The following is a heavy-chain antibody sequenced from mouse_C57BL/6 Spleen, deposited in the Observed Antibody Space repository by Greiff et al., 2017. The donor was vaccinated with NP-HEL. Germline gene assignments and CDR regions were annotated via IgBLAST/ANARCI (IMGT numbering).Heavy chain of an antibody. V-gene: IGHV5-12*01. CDR3: ASGLYYDYAMDY. J-gene: IGHJ4*01. CDR1: GFTFSDYY. CDR2: ISNGGGST. D-gene: IGHD2-4*01. Sequence: EVNVVESGGGLVQPGGSLKLSCAASGFTFSDYYMYWVRQTPEKRLEWVAYISNGGGSTYYPDTVKGRFTSSRDNAKNTLYLQMSRLKSEDTAMYYWASGLYYDYAMDYWGQGTSVTVSS.